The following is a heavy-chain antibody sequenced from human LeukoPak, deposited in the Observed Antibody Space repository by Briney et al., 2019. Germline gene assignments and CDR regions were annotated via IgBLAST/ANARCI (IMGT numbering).Heavy chain of an antibody. CDR2: IIPIFGTA. Sequence: ASVKLSCKASGGTFSSYAISWVRQAPGQGLEWMGGIIPIFGTANYAQKFQGRVTITTDESTSTAYMELSSLRSEDTAVYYCARGTDIVATTQSRGYYFDYWGQGTLVTVSS. V-gene: IGHV1-69*05. J-gene: IGHJ4*02. D-gene: IGHD5-12*01. CDR1: GGTFSSYA. CDR3: ARGTDIVATTQSRGYYFDY.